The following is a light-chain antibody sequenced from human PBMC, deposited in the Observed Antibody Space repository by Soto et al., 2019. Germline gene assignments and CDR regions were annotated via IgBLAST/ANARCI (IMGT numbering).Light chain of an antibody. V-gene: IGKV3-20*01. CDR1: QSVSSNY. Sequence: EIVLTQSPGTLSLSPGERATLSCRASQSVSSNYLAWYQQKPGQAPRLLIYGASSRATGIPDRFSGSGSGTDFPLTISRLEPEDFVVYYCQQYGSSPETFGQGTKVEIK. CDR2: GAS. J-gene: IGKJ1*01. CDR3: QQYGSSPET.